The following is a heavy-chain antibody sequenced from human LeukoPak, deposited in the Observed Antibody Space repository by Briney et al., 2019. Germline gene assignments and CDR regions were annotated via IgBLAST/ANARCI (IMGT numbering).Heavy chain of an antibody. V-gene: IGHV4-59*11. CDR2: VYYSGNT. J-gene: IGHJ3*02. CDR1: GGSISSHF. Sequence: SETLSLTCSVSGGSISSHFWTWIRQPPGKGLEWIGYVYYSGNTNYNPSLRSRVTISIDTSKNQFSLNLKSVTAADTAIYYCASEGLAARRGAFDIWGQGTVVSVSS. D-gene: IGHD6-6*01. CDR3: ASEGLAARRGAFDI.